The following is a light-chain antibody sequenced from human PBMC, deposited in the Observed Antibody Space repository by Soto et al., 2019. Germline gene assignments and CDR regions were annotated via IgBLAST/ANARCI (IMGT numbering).Light chain of an antibody. V-gene: IGKV1-5*03. CDR1: QTISSW. CDR2: KAS. J-gene: IGKJ1*01. CDR3: QHYNSYSEA. Sequence: DIQMTQSPSTLSGSVGDRVTITCRASQTISSWLXXXXQXPGKAPKLLIYKASTLKSGVPSRFSGSGSGTEFTLTISSLQPDDFATYYCQHYNSYSEAFGQGTKVDIK.